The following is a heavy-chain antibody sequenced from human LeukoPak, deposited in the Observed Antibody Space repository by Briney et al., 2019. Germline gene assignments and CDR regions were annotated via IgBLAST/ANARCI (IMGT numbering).Heavy chain of an antibody. J-gene: IGHJ4*02. Sequence: ASVKVSCKASGYTFTSYGISWVRQAPGQGLEWMGWISAYNGNTNYAQKLQGRVTMTTDTSTSTAYMELRSLRSDDTAVYYRAGVFSMNRYCSGGGCSGFAYDWGERTLVTVSS. V-gene: IGHV1-18*04. CDR2: ISAYNGNT. D-gene: IGHD2-15*01. CDR1: GYTFTSYG. CDR3: AGVFSMNRYCSGGGCSGFAYD.